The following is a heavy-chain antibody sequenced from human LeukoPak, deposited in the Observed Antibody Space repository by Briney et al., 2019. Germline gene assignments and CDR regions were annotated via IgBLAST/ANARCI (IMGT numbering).Heavy chain of an antibody. D-gene: IGHD5-18*01. CDR2: IYGDGST. J-gene: IGHJ3*02. Sequence: GGSLRLSCAASGFTVSTKYMSWVRQAPGKGLEWVSLIYGDGSTYYADSVKGRFTISRDNAKNSLYLQMNSLRAEDTALYYCAKAKGTAMVWGAFDIWGQGTMVTVSS. CDR3: AKAKGTAMVWGAFDI. CDR1: GFTVSTKY. V-gene: IGHV3-53*05.